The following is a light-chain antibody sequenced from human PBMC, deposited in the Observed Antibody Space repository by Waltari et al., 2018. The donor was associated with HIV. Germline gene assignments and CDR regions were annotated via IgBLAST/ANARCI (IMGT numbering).Light chain of an antibody. J-gene: IGLJ1*01. V-gene: IGLV4-69*01. CDR3: QAWGSGIQV. CDR2: LNNDGDH. CDR1: SGHSSYA. Sequence: QLVLTQSPSASASLGASVKLTCTLSSGHSSYAIAWHPQQPEKGPRYLMKLNNDGDHTKGDVIPNRVSRSSAEAERYLTISSLQSEDDADYYCQAWGSGIQVFGSGTKVTVL.